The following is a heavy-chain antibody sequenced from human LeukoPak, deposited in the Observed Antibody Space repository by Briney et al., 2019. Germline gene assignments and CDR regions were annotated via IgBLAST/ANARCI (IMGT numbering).Heavy chain of an antibody. D-gene: IGHD4-17*01. CDR1: GGSFSGYY. V-gene: IGHV4-34*01. CDR3: ARVGGETTVTHGAFDI. Sequence: PSETLSLTCAVYGGSFSGYYWSWIRQPPGEGLEWIGEINHSGSTNYNPSLKSRVTISVDTSKNQFSLKLSSVTAADTAVYYCARVGGETTVTHGAFDIWGQGTMVTVSS. CDR2: INHSGST. J-gene: IGHJ3*02.